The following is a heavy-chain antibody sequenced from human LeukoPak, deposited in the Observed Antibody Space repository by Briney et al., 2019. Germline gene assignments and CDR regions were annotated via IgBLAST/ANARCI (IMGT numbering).Heavy chain of an antibody. Sequence: ASVKVSCKASGYTFTSYDINWVRQATGQGLEWMGWMNPNSGNTGYAQKFQGRVTMTRNTSISTAYMELSSLRSEDTAVYYCAAGFVLLWFGESQPYYFDYWGQGTLVTVSS. D-gene: IGHD3-10*01. CDR2: MNPNSGNT. J-gene: IGHJ4*02. CDR3: AAGFVLLWFGESQPYYFDY. CDR1: GYTFTSYD. V-gene: IGHV1-8*01.